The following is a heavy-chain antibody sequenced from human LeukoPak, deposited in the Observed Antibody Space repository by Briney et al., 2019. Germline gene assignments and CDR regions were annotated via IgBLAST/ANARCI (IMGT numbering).Heavy chain of an antibody. V-gene: IGHV3-49*04. Sequence: GGSLRLSCAASGFTFSSYAMSWVRQAPGKGLEWVGFIRSKAYGGTTEYAASVKGRFTTSRDDSKSIAYLQMNSLKTEDTAVYYCTRENHSSGWYIMDYWGQGTLVTVSS. CDR1: GFTFSSYA. J-gene: IGHJ4*02. CDR2: IRSKAYGGTT. CDR3: TRENHSSGWYIMDY. D-gene: IGHD6-19*01.